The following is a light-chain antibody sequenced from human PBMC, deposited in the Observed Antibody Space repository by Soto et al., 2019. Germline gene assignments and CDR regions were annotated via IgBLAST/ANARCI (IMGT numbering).Light chain of an antibody. V-gene: IGKV3-20*01. CDR2: GAS. CDR3: QQYGSSIVT. Sequence: EIVLTQSPGTLSLSPGERATLSCRARQSVSSSYLAWYQQKPGQAPRLLISGASSRATGIPDRFRGSGFGTDFTLTISRLEPEDCAVYYCQQYGSSIVTFGQGTRLEIK. J-gene: IGKJ5*01. CDR1: QSVSSSY.